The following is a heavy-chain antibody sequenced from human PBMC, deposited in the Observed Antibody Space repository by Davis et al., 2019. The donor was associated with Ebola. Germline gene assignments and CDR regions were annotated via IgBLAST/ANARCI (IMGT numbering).Heavy chain of an antibody. V-gene: IGHV4-59*08. CDR2: IHYSGTT. CDR1: GGSISNYY. CDR3: ARQSVEMATISHFDY. J-gene: IGHJ4*02. Sequence: MPSETLSLTCTVPGGSISNYYWSWIRQPPGKGLEWIGCIHYSGTTSYNPSLKSRVSISADTSKNQVSLKLRSATAADTAMYYCARQSVEMATISHFDYWGQGTLVTVSS. D-gene: IGHD5-24*01.